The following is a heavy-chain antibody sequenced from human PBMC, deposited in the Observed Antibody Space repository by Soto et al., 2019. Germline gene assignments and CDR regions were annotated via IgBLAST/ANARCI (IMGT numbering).Heavy chain of an antibody. CDR3: AITSRDYYDSSGYP. D-gene: IGHD3-22*01. CDR1: VFIFSNYA. Sequence: PGGSLRLSCAASVFIFSNYAMIWVRQAPGKGLEWVSAISGSGGSTYYADSVKGRFTISRDNSKNTLFLQMNSLRAEDTAVYYCAITSRDYYDSSGYPWGQGTQVTVSS. J-gene: IGHJ5*02. V-gene: IGHV3-23*01. CDR2: ISGSGGST.